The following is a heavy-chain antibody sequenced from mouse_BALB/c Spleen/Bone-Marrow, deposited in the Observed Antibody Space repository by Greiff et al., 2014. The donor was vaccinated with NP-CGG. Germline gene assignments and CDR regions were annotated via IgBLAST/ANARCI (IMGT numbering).Heavy chain of an antibody. CDR3: GGVGGSGWWLDV. D-gene: IGHD1-1*02. CDR2: IWGGGST. Sequence: VKLMESGPGLVAPSQSLSITCTVSGFSLSRYSVHWVRQPPGKGLEWLGMIWGGGSTDYNSALKSRLSISKDNSKSQVFLKMSGLEADEAGMWWCGGVGGSGWWLDVWGAGTAVTV. CDR1: GFSLSRYS. J-gene: IGHJ1*01. V-gene: IGHV2-6-4*01.